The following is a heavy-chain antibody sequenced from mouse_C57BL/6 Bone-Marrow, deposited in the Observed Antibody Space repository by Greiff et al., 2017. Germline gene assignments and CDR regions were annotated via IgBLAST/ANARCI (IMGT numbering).Heavy chain of an antibody. D-gene: IGHD1-1*01. CDR3: APHYYGSTYFDY. CDR1: GYAFSSSW. Sequence: QVQLQQSGPELVKPGASVKISCKASGYAFSSSWMNWVKQRPGKGLEWIGRIYPGDGDTNYNGKFKGKATLTADKSSSTAYMQLSSLTSEDSAVYFCAPHYYGSTYFDYWGQGTTLTDSS. V-gene: IGHV1-82*01. CDR2: IYPGDGDT. J-gene: IGHJ2*01.